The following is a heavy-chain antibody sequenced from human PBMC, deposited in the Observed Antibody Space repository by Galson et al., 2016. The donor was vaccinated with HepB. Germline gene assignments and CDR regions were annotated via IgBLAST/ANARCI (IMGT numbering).Heavy chain of an antibody. CDR2: ISNDGNTN. D-gene: IGHD3-16*01. V-gene: IGHV3-30*03. CDR3: AGAFDF. J-gene: IGHJ4*02. CDR1: GFTLNIYG. Sequence: SLRLSCAVSGFTLNIYGMHWVRQAPGQGLDWVAVISNDGNTNYYADSVKGRFTISRDNSKNTLYWQMNSLRPEDTSLYYCAGAFDFWGQGILVTVSS.